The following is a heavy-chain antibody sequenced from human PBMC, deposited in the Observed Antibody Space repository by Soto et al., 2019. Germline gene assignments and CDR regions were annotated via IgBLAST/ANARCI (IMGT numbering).Heavy chain of an antibody. CDR2: ISASGSST. D-gene: IGHD3-22*01. CDR3: AKDLYYHDSSSYSARPAGLH. V-gene: IGHV3-23*01. Sequence: PGGSLRLSCATSGFTFSNYVMTWVRQAPGKGLEWVSGISASGSSTYYADSVKGRFTISRDNSKNTLYLQMNSLRAEDTAVFYCAKDLYYHDSSSYSARPAGLHWGRGTLVTVSS. CDR1: GFTFSNYV. J-gene: IGHJ4*02.